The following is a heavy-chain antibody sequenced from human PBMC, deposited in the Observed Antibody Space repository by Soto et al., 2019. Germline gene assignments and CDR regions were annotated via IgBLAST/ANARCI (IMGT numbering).Heavy chain of an antibody. CDR1: GFTFSSYA. Sequence: QVQLVESGGGVVQPGRSLRLSCAASGFTFSSYAMHWVRQAPGKGLEWVAVISYDGSNTYYADSVKGRFTISRDNSKNTLYLQMNSLRAEDTAVYYCASLAAAVFDYWGQGTLVTVSS. V-gene: IGHV3-30-3*01. D-gene: IGHD6-13*01. J-gene: IGHJ4*02. CDR3: ASLAAAVFDY. CDR2: ISYDGSNT.